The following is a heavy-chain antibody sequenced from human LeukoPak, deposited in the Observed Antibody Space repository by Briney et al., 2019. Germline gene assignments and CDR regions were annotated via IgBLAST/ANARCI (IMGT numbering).Heavy chain of an antibody. CDR2: IYYSGST. CDR1: GGSISSGDYY. V-gene: IGHV4-30-4*01. D-gene: IGHD3-16*01. CDR3: ARVLPVMITFGGVTSADAFDI. J-gene: IGHJ3*02. Sequence: SQTLSLTCTVSGGSISSGDYYWSWLPQPPGKDLEGIMYIYYSGSTYYHPSLKSRITISVDTSKTQSSLKLSSVTAADTAVYYCARVLPVMITFGGVTSADAFDIWGQGTMVTVSS.